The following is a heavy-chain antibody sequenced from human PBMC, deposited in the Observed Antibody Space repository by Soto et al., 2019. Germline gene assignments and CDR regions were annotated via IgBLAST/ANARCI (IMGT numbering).Heavy chain of an antibody. V-gene: IGHV1-8*01. J-gene: IGHJ6*02. D-gene: IGHD5-18*01. CDR2: MNPNSGNT. CDR3: ARGLFRQLWPRTWYYYYGMDV. Sequence: ASVKVSRKASGYTFTSYDINWVRQATGQGLEWMGWMNPNSGNTGYAQKFQGRVTMTRNTSISTAYMELSSLRSEDTAVYYCARGLFRQLWPRTWYYYYGMDVWGQGTTVTVSS. CDR1: GYTFTSYD.